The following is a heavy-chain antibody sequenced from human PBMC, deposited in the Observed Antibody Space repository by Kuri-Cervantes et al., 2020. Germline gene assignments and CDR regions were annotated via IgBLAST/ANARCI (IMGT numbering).Heavy chain of an antibody. CDR2: ISAYNGNT. V-gene: IGHV1-18*01. CDR1: GYTFTSYG. D-gene: IGHD2-15*01. Sequence: ASVKVSCKASGYTFTSYGISWVRQAPGQGPEWMGWISAYNGNTNYAQKLQGRVTMTTDTSTSTAYMELRSLRSDDTAVYYCAMSRKGYCSGGSCYGLKNWGQGTLVTVSS. J-gene: IGHJ4*02. CDR3: AMSRKGYCSGGSCYGLKN.